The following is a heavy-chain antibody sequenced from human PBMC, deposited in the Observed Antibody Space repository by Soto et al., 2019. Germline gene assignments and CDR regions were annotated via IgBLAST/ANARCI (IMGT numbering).Heavy chain of an antibody. D-gene: IGHD3-3*01. CDR1: GFTFSSCA. J-gene: IGHJ5*02. CDR2: ISGSGGST. CDR3: AKDLVEYDFWSGYFP. V-gene: IGHV3-23*01. Sequence: GGSLRLSCAASGFTFSSCAMSWVRQAPGKGLEWVSAISGSGGSTYYADSVKGRFTISRDNSKNTLYLQMNSLRAEDTAVYYCAKDLVEYDFWSGYFPWGQGTLVTVSS.